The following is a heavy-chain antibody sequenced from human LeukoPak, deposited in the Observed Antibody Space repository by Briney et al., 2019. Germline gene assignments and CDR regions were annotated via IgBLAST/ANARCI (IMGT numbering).Heavy chain of an antibody. V-gene: IGHV4-31*03. CDR1: GGSIGSGGYY. CDR2: IYYSGST. CDR3: AREYYDYVWGRSGDYYGMDV. Sequence: TLSLTCTVSGGSIGSGGYYWSWIRQHPGKGLEWIGYIYYSGSTYYNPSLKSRVTISVDTSKNQFSLKLSSVTAADTAVYYCAREYYDYVWGRSGDYYGMDVWGQGTTVTVSS. J-gene: IGHJ6*02. D-gene: IGHD3-16*01.